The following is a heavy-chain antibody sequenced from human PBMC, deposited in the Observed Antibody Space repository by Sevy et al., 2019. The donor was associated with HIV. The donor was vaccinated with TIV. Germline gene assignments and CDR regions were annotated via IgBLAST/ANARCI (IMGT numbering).Heavy chain of an antibody. Sequence: SESLSLTCTVSDVSITSSNYYWGWIRQSPGKGLKWVGSFYSSAGTYYNPSLKSRVTISVDTSKNHFSLRLTSVIAADMAVYFCARTQGESDQGDSRYYAYAGDHYFDHWGQGTPVTVSS. D-gene: IGHD3-22*01. CDR2: FYSSAGT. CDR1: DVSITSSNYY. CDR3: ARTQGESDQGDSRYYAYAGDHYFDH. J-gene: IGHJ4*02. V-gene: IGHV4-39*02.